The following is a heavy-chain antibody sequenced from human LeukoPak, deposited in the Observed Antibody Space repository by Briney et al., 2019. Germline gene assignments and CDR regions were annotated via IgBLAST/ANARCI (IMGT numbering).Heavy chain of an antibody. CDR1: GGSISSYY. Sequence: SETLSLTCTVSGGSISSYYWSWIRQPPGKGLEWIGYIYYSGSTNYNPSLKSRVTISVDTSKNQFSPKLSSVTAADTAVYYCAREGDFWRRNYYFDYWGQGTLVTVSS. V-gene: IGHV4-59*01. CDR3: AREGDFWRRNYYFDY. CDR2: IYYSGST. D-gene: IGHD3-3*01. J-gene: IGHJ4*02.